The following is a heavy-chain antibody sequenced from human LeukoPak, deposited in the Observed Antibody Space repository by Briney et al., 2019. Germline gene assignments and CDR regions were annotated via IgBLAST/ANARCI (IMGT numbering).Heavy chain of an antibody. J-gene: IGHJ4*02. V-gene: IGHV3-7*01. CDR2: IKQDGSEK. Sequence: GGSLRLSCAASGFTFSSYWVSWVRQAPGKGLEWVANIKQDGSEKYYVDSVKGRFTISRDNAKNSLYLQMNSLRAEDTAVYYCASPPDYWGQGTLVTVSS. CDR3: ASPPDY. CDR1: GFTFSSYW.